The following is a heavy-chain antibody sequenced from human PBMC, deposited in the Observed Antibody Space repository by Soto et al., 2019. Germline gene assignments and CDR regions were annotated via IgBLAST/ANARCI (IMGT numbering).Heavy chain of an antibody. CDR1: GYTFTSYD. V-gene: IGHV1-8*01. CDR3: AREISGSYRFDY. CDR2: MNPNSGNT. Sequence: GTSVKVSCKDSGYTFTSYDINWVRQATGQGLEWMGWMNPNSGNTGYAQKFQGRVTMTRNTSISTAYMELSSLRSEDTAVYYCAREISGSYRFDYWGQGTLVTVSS. D-gene: IGHD1-26*01. J-gene: IGHJ4*02.